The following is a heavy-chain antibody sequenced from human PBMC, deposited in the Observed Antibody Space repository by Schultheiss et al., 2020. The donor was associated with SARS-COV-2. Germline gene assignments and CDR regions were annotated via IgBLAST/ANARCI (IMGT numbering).Heavy chain of an antibody. V-gene: IGHV4-59*12. CDR1: GGSFSGYY. J-gene: IGHJ4*02. CDR2: IYYSGST. CDR3: AREGSSSSFFDY. Sequence: SETLSLTCAVYGGSFSGYYWSWIRQPPGKGLEWIGYIYYSGSTNYNPSLKSRVTISVDTSKNQFSLKLSSVTAADTAVYYCAREGSSSSFFDYWGQGTLVTVSS. D-gene: IGHD6-6*01.